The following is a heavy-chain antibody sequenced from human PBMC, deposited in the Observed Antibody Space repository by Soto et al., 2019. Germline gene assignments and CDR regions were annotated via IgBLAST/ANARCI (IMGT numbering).Heavy chain of an antibody. CDR2: INHSGST. CDR3: ARGGRITMVRGVRKRNWFDP. V-gene: IGHV4-34*01. D-gene: IGHD3-10*01. J-gene: IGHJ5*02. Sequence: SETLSLTCAVYGGSFSGYYWSWIRQPPGKGLEWIGEINHSGSTNYNPSLKSRVTISVDTSKNQFSLKLSSVTAADTAVYYCARGGRITMVRGVRKRNWFDPWGQGTLVTVSS. CDR1: GGSFSGYY.